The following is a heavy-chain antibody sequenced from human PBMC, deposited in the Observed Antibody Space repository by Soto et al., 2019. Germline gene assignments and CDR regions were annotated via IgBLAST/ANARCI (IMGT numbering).Heavy chain of an antibody. J-gene: IGHJ3*01. D-gene: IGHD3-10*01. CDR1: GFTFSSYA. CDR3: ARVDGPRGALDV. V-gene: IGHV3-23*01. Sequence: GGSLRLSCAASGFTFSSYAMSWVRQAPGRGLEWVSSVGTSGSSLYTDTVKGRFTISRDKSKNTLYLQMNSLTAEDTALYYCARVDGPRGALDVWGQGTMVTVSS. CDR2: SVGTSGSS.